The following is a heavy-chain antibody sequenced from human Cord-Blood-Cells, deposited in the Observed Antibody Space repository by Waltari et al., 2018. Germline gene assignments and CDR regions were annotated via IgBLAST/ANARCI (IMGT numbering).Heavy chain of an antibody. CDR3: ARAGEKLYYFDY. V-gene: IGHV4-34*01. Sequence: QVQLQQWGAGLLKPPETLSLTCAVYGGSFSGSYCGWFRQPPGKGLEWIGEINHSGSTNYNPSLKSRVTISVVTSKNQFSLKLSSVTAADTAVYYCARAGEKLYYFDYWGQGTLVTVSS. J-gene: IGHJ4*02. D-gene: IGHD1-1*01. CDR1: GGSFSGSY. CDR2: INHSGST.